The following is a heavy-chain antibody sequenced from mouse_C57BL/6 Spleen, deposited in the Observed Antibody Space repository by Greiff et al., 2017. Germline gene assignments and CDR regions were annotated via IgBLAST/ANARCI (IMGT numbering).Heavy chain of an antibody. CDR2: IYPGSGST. J-gene: IGHJ1*03. Sequence: QVQLQQPGAELVKPGASVKMSCKASGYTFTSYWITWVKQRPGQGLEWIGDIYPGSGSTNYNETFKSKATLTVDTSSSTAYMQLSSLTSEDSAVYYCARCYANTLDYGSSHWYFDVWGTGTTVTVSS. CDR3: ARCYANTLDYGSSHWYFDV. V-gene: IGHV1-55*01. CDR1: GYTFTSYW. D-gene: IGHD1-1*01.